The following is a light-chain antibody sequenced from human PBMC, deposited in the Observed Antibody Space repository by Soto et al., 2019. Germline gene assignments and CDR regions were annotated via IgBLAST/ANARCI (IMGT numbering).Light chain of an antibody. J-gene: IGKJ5*01. CDR3: QRYDSLPPT. CDR2: DAS. V-gene: IGKV1-33*01. CDR1: HDIKKF. Sequence: DIQMTQSPSSLSASVGDRVTITCQASHDIKKFLNWFQEKPGKAPELLIYDASNLQTGVPSRFSGSGSGTHFTFTISSLQPEDIETYYCQRYDSLPPTFGQGTRLDIK.